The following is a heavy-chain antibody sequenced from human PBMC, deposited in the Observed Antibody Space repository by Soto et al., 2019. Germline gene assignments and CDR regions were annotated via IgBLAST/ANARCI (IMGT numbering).Heavy chain of an antibody. CDR3: VRYNWNDKNLDY. CDR1: GFTFSSYA. CDR2: ISGSGGST. Sequence: EVQLLESGGGLVQPGGSLRLSCAASGFTFSSYAMSWVRQAPGKGLEWVSTISGSGGSTYYADSVKGRFTISRDNSKNRLFLQMNSLRAEDTAVYYCVRYNWNDKNLDYWGQGTLVTVSS. D-gene: IGHD1-20*01. J-gene: IGHJ4*02. V-gene: IGHV3-23*01.